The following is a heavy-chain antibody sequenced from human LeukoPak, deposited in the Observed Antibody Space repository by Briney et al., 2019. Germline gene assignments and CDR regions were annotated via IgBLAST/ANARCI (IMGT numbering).Heavy chain of an antibody. V-gene: IGHV3-23*01. CDR3: AKEVVWYCGSGSPNIDY. CDR2: ISGTGAST. Sequence: PGGSLRLSCAASGFTFSNYAMSWVRQAPGKGLEWVSAISGTGASTYYADSVKGRFTISRDNSKNTLYLQMNSLRAEDTAVYYCAKEVVWYCGSGSPNIDYWGQGTLVTVSS. D-gene: IGHD3-10*01. CDR1: GFTFSNYA. J-gene: IGHJ4*02.